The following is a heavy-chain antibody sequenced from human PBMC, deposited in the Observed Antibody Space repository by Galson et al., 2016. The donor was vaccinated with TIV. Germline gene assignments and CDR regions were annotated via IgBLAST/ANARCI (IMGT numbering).Heavy chain of an antibody. D-gene: IGHD1-26*01. J-gene: IGHJ4*02. V-gene: IGHV5-51*01. CDR1: GYSFATYW. CDR2: VYPDDSDT. CDR3: ARTAGGIDQ. Sequence: QSGAEVKKPGESLKISCEASGYSFATYWIAWVRQKPGKGLEWMGIVYPDDSDTTYNPSFQGQVAISADKSSNTAYLQWSSLQASDTAMYYCARTAGGIDQWGQGTLVTVSS.